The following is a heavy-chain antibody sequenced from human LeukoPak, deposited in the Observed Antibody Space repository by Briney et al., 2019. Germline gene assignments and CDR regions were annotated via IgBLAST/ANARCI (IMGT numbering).Heavy chain of an antibody. CDR1: GASLSTYY. CDR2: MYYSVST. D-gene: IGHD3-10*01. Sequence: PSQTLSLTCTVSGASLSTYYWNWIRRPAGQGREWCGYMYYSVSTNYHPSLKSRVTISVDTSKNQLSLNLSSVTAAATAVYSCARASGRYYGMAVWGQGTTVTVSS. CDR3: ARASGRYYGMAV. V-gene: IGHV4-59*01. J-gene: IGHJ6*02.